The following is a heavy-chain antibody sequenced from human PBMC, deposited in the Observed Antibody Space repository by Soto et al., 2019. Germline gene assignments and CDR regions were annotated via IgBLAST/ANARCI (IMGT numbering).Heavy chain of an antibody. D-gene: IGHD3-22*01. CDR1: GGSISSGGYY. CDR3: ARDSSGYYYDPWYFDY. J-gene: IGHJ4*02. CDR2: IYYSGST. V-gene: IGHV4-31*03. Sequence: TLSLTCTVSGGSISSGGYYWSWIRQHPGKGLEWIGYIYYSGSTYYNPSLKSRVTISVDTSKNQFSLKLSSVTAADTAVYYCARDSSGYYYDPWYFDYWGQGTLVTVSS.